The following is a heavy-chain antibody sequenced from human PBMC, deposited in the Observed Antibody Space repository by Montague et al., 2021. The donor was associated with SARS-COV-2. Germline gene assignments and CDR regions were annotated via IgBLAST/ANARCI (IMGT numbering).Heavy chain of an antibody. Sequence: SETLSLTCAVPGGSISSSNWWSWVRQPPGKGLEWIGEIYHSGSTNYNPSLKSRVTISVDKSKNQFSLKLSSVTAADTAVYYCARRYCSSTSCPNWFDPWGQGTLVTVSS. V-gene: IGHV4-4*02. D-gene: IGHD2-2*01. CDR3: ARRYCSSTSCPNWFDP. J-gene: IGHJ5*02. CDR1: GGSISSSNW. CDR2: IYHSGST.